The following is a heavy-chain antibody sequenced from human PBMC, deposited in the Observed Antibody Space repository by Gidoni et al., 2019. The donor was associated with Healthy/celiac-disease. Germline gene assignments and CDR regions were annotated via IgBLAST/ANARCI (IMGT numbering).Heavy chain of an antibody. CDR2: ISSSSSTI. V-gene: IGHV3-48*02. CDR1: GFTFSSYS. J-gene: IGHJ2*01. D-gene: IGHD4-17*01. CDR3: ARDDYGDYPRWYFDL. Sequence: EVQLVESGGGLVQPGGSLRLSCAASGFTFSSYSMNWVRQAPGKGLAWVSYISSSSSTIYYADSVKGRFTISRDNAKNSLYLQMNSLRDEDTAVYYCARDDYGDYPRWYFDLWGRGTLVTVSS.